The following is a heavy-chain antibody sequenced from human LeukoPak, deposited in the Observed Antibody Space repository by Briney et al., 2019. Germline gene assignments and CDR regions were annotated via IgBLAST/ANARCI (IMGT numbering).Heavy chain of an antibody. CDR3: ARDQVVRGVIDYYYYMDV. V-gene: IGHV3-11*04. CDR1: GFTFSDYY. CDR2: ISSSGSTI. D-gene: IGHD3-10*01. Sequence: PGGSLRLSCAASGFTFSDYYMSWIRQAPGKGLGWVSYISSSGSTIYYADSVKGRFTISRDNAKNSLYLQMNSLRAEGTAVYYCARDQVVRGVIDYYYYMDVWGKGTTVTVSS. J-gene: IGHJ6*03.